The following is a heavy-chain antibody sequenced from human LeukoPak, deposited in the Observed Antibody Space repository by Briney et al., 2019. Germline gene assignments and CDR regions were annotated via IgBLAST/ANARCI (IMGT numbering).Heavy chain of an antibody. CDR3: ASYYDFWSGYYTYYFDY. CDR1: GFTFSSYE. J-gene: IGHJ4*02. D-gene: IGHD3-3*01. V-gene: IGHV3-48*03. CDR2: ISSSGSTK. Sequence: GGSLRLSCAASGFTFSSYELNWVRQAPGKGLEWVSYISSSGSTKYYADSVKGRFTISRDNAKNSLYLQMSSLRAEDTAVYYCASYYDFWSGYYTYYFDYWGQGTLVTVSS.